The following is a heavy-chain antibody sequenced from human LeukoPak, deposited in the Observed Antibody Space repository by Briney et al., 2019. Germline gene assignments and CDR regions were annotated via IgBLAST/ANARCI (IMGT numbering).Heavy chain of an antibody. V-gene: IGHV3-7*01. CDR2: IKQDGSEK. CDR1: GFTFSSYS. J-gene: IGHJ4*02. Sequence: GGSLRLSCAASGFTFSSYSMNWVRQAPGKGLEWVAIIKQDGSEKYYVDSVKGRFTISRDNAKTSLYLQMNSLRVEDTAVYYCERDWFLVGYWGQGTLVTVSS. CDR3: ERDWFLVGY. D-gene: IGHD3-10*01.